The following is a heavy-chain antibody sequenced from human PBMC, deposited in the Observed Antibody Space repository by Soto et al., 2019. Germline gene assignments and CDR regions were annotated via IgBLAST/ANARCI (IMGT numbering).Heavy chain of an antibody. Sequence: AASVKVSCKASGYTFTGYYMHWVRQAPGQGLEWMGWINPNSGDTNYAQKFQGRVTMTRDTSISTAYMELSRLRSDDTAVYYCARGSIAVAGLYGMDVWGQGTTVTVSS. CDR3: ARGSIAVAGLYGMDV. V-gene: IGHV1-2*02. J-gene: IGHJ6*02. CDR2: INPNSGDT. D-gene: IGHD6-19*01. CDR1: GYTFTGYY.